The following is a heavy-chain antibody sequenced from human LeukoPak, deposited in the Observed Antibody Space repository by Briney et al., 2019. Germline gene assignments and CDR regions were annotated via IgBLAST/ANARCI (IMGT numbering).Heavy chain of an antibody. Sequence: ASVKVSCKASGYTFTDYYIHWVRQAPGQGLEWMGWINPNSGGTNYAQKFQGRVSMTRDTSISTAYMELSSLRSEDTAVYYCARTGGYCSGGSCYMYYYYYYMDVWGKGTTVTVSS. CDR1: GYTFTDYY. CDR3: ARTGGYCSGGSCYMYYYYYYMDV. J-gene: IGHJ6*03. D-gene: IGHD2-15*01. V-gene: IGHV1-2*02. CDR2: INPNSGGT.